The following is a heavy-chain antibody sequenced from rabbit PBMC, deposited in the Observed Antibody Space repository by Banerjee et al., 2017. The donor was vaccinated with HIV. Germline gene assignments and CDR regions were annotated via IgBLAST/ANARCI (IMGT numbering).Heavy chain of an antibody. CDR1: GFDFSSNA. Sequence: QEQLVESGGGLVQPEGSLTLTCTASGFDFSSNAMCWVRQAPVKGLEWIGCIYTDSGSAWYANWVNGRFTISRSTSLDTVDLKMTSLTAVDTATYFCARDLAGVTGWNFGLWGQGTLVTVS. J-gene: IGHJ4*01. D-gene: IGHD4-1*01. CDR3: ARDLAGVTGWNFGL. CDR2: IYTDSGSA. V-gene: IGHV1S47*01.